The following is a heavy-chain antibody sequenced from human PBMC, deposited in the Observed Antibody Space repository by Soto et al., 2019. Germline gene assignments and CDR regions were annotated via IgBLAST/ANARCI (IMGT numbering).Heavy chain of an antibody. V-gene: IGHV3-15*01. CDR1: GFTFSNAW. J-gene: IGHJ4*02. D-gene: IGHD3-10*01. Sequence: EVQLVESGGGLVKPGGSLRLSCAASGFTFSNAWMSWVRQAPGKGLEWVGRIKSKTDGGTTDYAAPVKGRFTISRDDXXTXLXXPMNSLKTEDTAVYYCTADSKDPSYYGSGSRKFDYWGQGTLVTVSS. CDR3: TADSKDPSYYGSGSRKFDY. CDR2: IKSKTDGGTT.